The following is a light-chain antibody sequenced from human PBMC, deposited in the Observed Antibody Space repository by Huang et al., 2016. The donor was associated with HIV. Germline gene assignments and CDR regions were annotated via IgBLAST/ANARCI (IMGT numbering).Light chain of an antibody. J-gene: IGKJ1*01. V-gene: IGKV3-15*01. CDR1: QSVFKN. Sequence: ENLMTQSPSTLSVSPGESATLSCRASQSVFKNLAWYQQKPGQAPKRLIYGSSTRAAGIPARFIGSWSGTDFTLTISSLQSEDFAVYYCQQYNTSPRTFGQGTKVEV. CDR2: GSS. CDR3: QQYNTSPRT.